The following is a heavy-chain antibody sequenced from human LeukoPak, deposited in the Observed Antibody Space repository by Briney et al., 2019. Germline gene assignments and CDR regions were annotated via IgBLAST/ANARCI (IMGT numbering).Heavy chain of an antibody. J-gene: IGHJ4*02. CDR1: GFTFSSYA. D-gene: IGHD1-20*01. Sequence: GGSLRLSCAASGFTFSSYAMHWVRQAPGKGLEWVAVISYDGSNKYYADSVKGRFTISRDNSKNTLYLQMNSLRAEDTAVYYCARPPITGAAPYYFDYWGQGTLVTVSS. V-gene: IGHV3-30*07. CDR2: ISYDGSNK. CDR3: ARPPITGAAPYYFDY.